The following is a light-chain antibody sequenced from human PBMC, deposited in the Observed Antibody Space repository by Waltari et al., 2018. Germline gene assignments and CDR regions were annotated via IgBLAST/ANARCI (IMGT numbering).Light chain of an antibody. CDR1: RSDVGAYNF. CDR2: EVS. V-gene: IGLV2-14*01. Sequence: QSALTQPASVSGSPGQSITISCTGTRSDVGAYNFFHWYQQHPGKAPHLIIYEVSERPPGVSNRFSGSKSDNTASLTISGLQAEDEADYYCSSYTTSTAPGVFGAGTKVTVL. CDR3: SSYTTSTAPGV. J-gene: IGLJ1*01.